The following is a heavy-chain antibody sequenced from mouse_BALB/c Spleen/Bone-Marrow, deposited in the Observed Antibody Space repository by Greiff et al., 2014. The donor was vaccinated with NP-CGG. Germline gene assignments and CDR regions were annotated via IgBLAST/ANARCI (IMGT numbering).Heavy chain of an antibody. V-gene: IGHV1S127*01. CDR3: ARWAVAMDY. J-gene: IGHJ4*01. CDR1: GYSFTSYW. Sequence: QVQLQQSGPQLVRPGASVKISCKASGYSFTSYWMHWVRQRPGQGLEWIGMIDPCDSETRINQKFKDKATLPVDTSSSTAYMQLSSPTFEDSAVYYCARWAVAMDYWGQGTSVTVSS. CDR2: IDPCDSET.